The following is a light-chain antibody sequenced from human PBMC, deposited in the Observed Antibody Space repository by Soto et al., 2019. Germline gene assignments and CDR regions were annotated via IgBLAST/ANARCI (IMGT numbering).Light chain of an antibody. Sequence: DIQMTQSPSSVSASVGDRVNITCRASQTVSSYLNWYQQKPGTVPKLLIYATSNLQSGVPSRFSGRGFGTDFTLTISSLQPEDFATYYCQQSFTTPSFGQGTRLEIK. V-gene: IGKV1-39*01. J-gene: IGKJ5*01. CDR3: QQSFTTPS. CDR1: QTVSSY. CDR2: ATS.